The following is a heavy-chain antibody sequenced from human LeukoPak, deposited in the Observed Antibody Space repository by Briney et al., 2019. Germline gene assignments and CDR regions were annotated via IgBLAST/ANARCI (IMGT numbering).Heavy chain of an antibody. CDR2: IYSGSST. CDR1: GFTVSSNY. D-gene: IGHD5-12*01. CDR3: AAGVGYET. J-gene: IGHJ5*02. Sequence: GGSLRLSCAASGFTVSSNYMSWVRQAPGKGMEWVSVIYSGSSTYYADSVKGRFTITRDNSKNTLNFQMTSLRSEDTAVYYCAAGVGYETWGQGTLVTVSS. V-gene: IGHV3-53*01.